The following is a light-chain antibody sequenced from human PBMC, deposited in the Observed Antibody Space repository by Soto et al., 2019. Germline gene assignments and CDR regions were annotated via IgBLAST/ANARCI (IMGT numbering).Light chain of an antibody. V-gene: IGKV1-39*01. J-gene: IGKJ1*01. CDR2: AAS. CDR3: QQNYSKPPT. CDR1: QSISSY. Sequence: DVQMTQSPSSLSTSLGETVTIVSRGNQSISSYLHWYQQKPGKAPKLLIYAASRLPSGVPSRFSGSGSGTDFTLTISSLQREDFANYYCQQNYSKPPTFGQGTKVDIK.